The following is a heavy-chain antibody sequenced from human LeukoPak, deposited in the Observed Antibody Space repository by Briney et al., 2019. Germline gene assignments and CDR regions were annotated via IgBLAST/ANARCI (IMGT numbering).Heavy chain of an antibody. D-gene: IGHD6-6*01. V-gene: IGHV3-30*03. CDR3: ARGGSSSPGDY. Sequence: GKSLRLSCAASGFTFSNYGMHWVRQAPGKGLEWVAVISYDGSNKYYADSVKGRFTISRDNSKNTLYLQMNSLRAEDTAVYYCARGGSSSPGDYWGQGTLVTVSS. CDR2: ISYDGSNK. J-gene: IGHJ4*02. CDR1: GFTFSNYG.